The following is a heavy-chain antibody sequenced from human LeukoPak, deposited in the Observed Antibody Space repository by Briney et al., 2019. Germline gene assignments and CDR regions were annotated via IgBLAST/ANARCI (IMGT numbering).Heavy chain of an antibody. D-gene: IGHD2-8*01. Sequence: ASVKVSCKASGGTFSKYTISWVRQSPGQGLEWMGGITPLFDTPNYAQKFQGRVTMTRDTPTNTVYMELSSLRTEDTAVYYCASVYLYGMDVWGQGTTVTVSS. CDR3: ASVYLYGMDV. CDR1: GGTFSKYT. V-gene: IGHV1-69*05. CDR2: ITPLFDTP. J-gene: IGHJ6*02.